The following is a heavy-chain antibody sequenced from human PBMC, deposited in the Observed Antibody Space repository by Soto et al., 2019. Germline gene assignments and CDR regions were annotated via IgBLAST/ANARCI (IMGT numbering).Heavy chain of an antibody. CDR3: ARRWGTYFDF. V-gene: IGHV4-59*01. Sequence: SQTLSLTCTVSGGSISSYYCSWIRQPPGKGLEWIGYIYYSGSTDYDPSLKSRVTISVDTSKNQFSLKLSSVTAADTAVYYCARRWGTYFDFWGQGTLVTVSS. J-gene: IGHJ4*02. CDR2: IYYSGST. D-gene: IGHD7-27*01. CDR1: GGSISSYY.